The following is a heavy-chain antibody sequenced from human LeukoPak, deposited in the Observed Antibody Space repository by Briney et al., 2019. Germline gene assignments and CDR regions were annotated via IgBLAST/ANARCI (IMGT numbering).Heavy chain of an antibody. V-gene: IGHV1-18*01. J-gene: IGHJ4*02. D-gene: IGHD6-13*01. CDR3: ASGSSSWSLDY. CDR1: GYTFTSYD. CDR2: ISAYNGNT. Sequence: ASVKVSCKASGYTFTSYDINWVRQATGQGLEWMGWISAYNGNTNYAQKFQGRVTITRDTSASTAYMELSSLRSEDTAVYYCASGSSSWSLDYWGQGTLVTVSS.